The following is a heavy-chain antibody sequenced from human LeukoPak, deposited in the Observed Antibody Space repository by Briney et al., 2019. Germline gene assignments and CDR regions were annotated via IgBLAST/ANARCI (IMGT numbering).Heavy chain of an antibody. Sequence: GGSLRLSCATSGFTFSSYWIHWVRQAPGKGLVWVARIHSDGIATIYADSVKGRFTISRDNAKNTVSLQMNSLRAEDTAVYYCARGGAGCFDYWGQGTLVTVSS. CDR1: GFTFSSYW. CDR2: IHSDGIAT. J-gene: IGHJ4*02. CDR3: ARGGAGCFDY. V-gene: IGHV3-74*01. D-gene: IGHD4/OR15-4a*01.